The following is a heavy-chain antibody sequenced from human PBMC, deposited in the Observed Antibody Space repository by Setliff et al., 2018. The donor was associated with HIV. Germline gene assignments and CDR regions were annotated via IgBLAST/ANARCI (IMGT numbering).Heavy chain of an antibody. J-gene: IGHJ3*02. D-gene: IGHD3-9*01. V-gene: IGHV5-51*01. CDR1: GYSFTNYW. CDR3: ARQGDYHILTGYYSGPHDAFDI. CDR2: IYPGDSIT. Sequence: GESLKISCKASGYSFTNYWIGWVRQMPGKGLEWIGVIYPGDSITRYSPSFQGQVTISADKSISTAYLQWSSLKASDTAMYYCARQGDYHILTGYYSGPHDAFDIWGQGTMVTVSS.